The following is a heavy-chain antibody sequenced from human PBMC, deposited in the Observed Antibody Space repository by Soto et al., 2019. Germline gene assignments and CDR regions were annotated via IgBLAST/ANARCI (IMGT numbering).Heavy chain of an antibody. CDR3: AKGSGSYRRGLVDYY. CDR2: ISYDGSNK. CDR1: GFTFSSYG. D-gene: IGHD3-16*02. J-gene: IGHJ4*02. V-gene: IGHV3-30*18. Sequence: QVQLVESGGGVVQPGRSLRLSCAASGFTFSSYGMHWVRQAPGKGLEWVAVISYDGSNKYYADSVKGRFTISRDNSKNTLYLQMNSLRAEDTAVYYCAKGSGSYRRGLVDYYWGQGTLVTVSS.